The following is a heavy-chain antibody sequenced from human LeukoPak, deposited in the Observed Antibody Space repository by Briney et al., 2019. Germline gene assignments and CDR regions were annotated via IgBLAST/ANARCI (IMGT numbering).Heavy chain of an antibody. CDR1: GGTFSSYA. D-gene: IGHD2-2*01. V-gene: IGHV1-69*13. CDR2: IILIFSTA. J-gene: IGHJ4*02. CDR3: ARICGSTSCLDY. Sequence: SVKVSCKASGGTFSSYAISWVRQAPGQGLEWMGGIILIFSTANYAQKFQGRVTITADESTSTAYMELSSLRSEDTAVYYCARICGSTSCLDYWGQGTLVTVSS.